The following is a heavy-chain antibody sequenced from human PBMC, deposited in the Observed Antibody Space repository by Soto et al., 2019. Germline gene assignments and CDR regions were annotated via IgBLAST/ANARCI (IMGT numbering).Heavy chain of an antibody. CDR2: VFYTGFT. Sequence: PSETLSGTCAVPGASISGSYYYWAWLLQSPGKGPEWIGSVFYTGFTSYNPSLESRVSVSVDTSKSQFSLKLSAVTAADTAVYYCATSQKGYNWNYFDHWGQGALVTVSS. CDR3: ATSQKGYNWNYFDH. J-gene: IGHJ4*02. V-gene: IGHV4-39*01. CDR1: GASISGSYYY. D-gene: IGHD1-20*01.